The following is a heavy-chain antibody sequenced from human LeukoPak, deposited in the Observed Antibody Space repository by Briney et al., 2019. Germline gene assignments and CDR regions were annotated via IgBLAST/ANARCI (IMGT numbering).Heavy chain of an antibody. CDR1: EFTFSNYA. D-gene: IGHD4-11*01. Sequence: GGSLRLSCAASEFTFSNYAMSWVRQAPGKGLEWVSVISDSGRSTYYADSVKGRFTISRDNSKNTLYLQVNSLRAEDTAVYYCAKDLTKGYYYYYGLDVWGQGTTVNVSS. J-gene: IGHJ6*02. V-gene: IGHV3-23*01. CDR3: AKDLTKGYYYYYGLDV. CDR2: ISDSGRST.